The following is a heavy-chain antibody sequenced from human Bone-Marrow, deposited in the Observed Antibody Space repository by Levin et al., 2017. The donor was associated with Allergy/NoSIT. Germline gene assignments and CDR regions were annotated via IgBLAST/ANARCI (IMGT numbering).Heavy chain of an antibody. J-gene: IGHJ6*02. V-gene: IGHV3-53*01. D-gene: IGHD6-6*01. CDR3: ARGASSSSSYGLDV. CDR1: EFSISINY. CDR2: IYSGGAT. Sequence: PGGSLRLSCAASEFSISINYMTWVRRAPGKGLEWVSMIYSGGATYYADSVKGRFTISRDDSTNTVYRQMNSLRDEDTAIYYCARGASSSSSYGLDVWGQGTTVTVSS.